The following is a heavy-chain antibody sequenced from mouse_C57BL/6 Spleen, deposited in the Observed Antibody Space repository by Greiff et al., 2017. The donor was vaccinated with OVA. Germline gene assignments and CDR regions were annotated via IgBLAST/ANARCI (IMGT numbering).Heavy chain of an antibody. Sequence: EVKLVESGGGLVQPGGSLSLSCAASGFTFTDYYMSWVRQPPGKALEWLGFIRNKANGYTTEYSASVKGRFTISRDNSQSILYLQMNALRAEDSATYYCARSHYYGSRYYFDYWGQGTTLTVSS. J-gene: IGHJ2*01. CDR1: GFTFTDYY. CDR2: IRNKANGYTT. CDR3: ARSHYYGSRYYFDY. V-gene: IGHV7-3*01. D-gene: IGHD1-1*01.